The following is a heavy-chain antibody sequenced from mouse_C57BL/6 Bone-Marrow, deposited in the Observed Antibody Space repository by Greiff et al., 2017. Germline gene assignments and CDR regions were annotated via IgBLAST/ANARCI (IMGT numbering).Heavy chain of an antibody. V-gene: IGHV14-3*01. J-gene: IGHJ2*01. Sequence: EVKLMESVAELVRPGASVKLSCTASGFNIKNTYMHWVKQRPEQGLEWIGMIDPANGTTKSAPKFQGKVTITADTSSTTAYLQLSSLTSEDTAIYYCATLTVFFDYWGQGTTLTVSS. CDR3: ATLTVFFDY. D-gene: IGHD4-1*01. CDR2: IDPANGTT. CDR1: GFNIKNTY.